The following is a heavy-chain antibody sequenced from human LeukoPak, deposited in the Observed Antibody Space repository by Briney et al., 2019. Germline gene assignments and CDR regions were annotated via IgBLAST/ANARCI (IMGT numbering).Heavy chain of an antibody. J-gene: IGHJ4*02. D-gene: IGHD1-1*01. Sequence: WASVKVSCKATGYAFTSYDINWVWQATGQGIEWMGWMNPNSGNTGYAQKFQGRATMTRNTSISTAYMELSSLRSEDRAVYYCARVRRKDGGQTGWGQGTLVSAS. V-gene: IGHV1-8*01. CDR3: ARVRRKDGGQTG. CDR2: MNPNSGNT. CDR1: GYAFTSYD.